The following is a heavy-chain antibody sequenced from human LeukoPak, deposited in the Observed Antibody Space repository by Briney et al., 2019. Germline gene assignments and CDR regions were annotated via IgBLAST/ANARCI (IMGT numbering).Heavy chain of an antibody. D-gene: IGHD3-22*01. V-gene: IGHV3-23*01. Sequence: GGSLRLSCTASGFTFSNFAMSWVRQAPGQGLEWVSTMSGRGGSTDYADSVKGRFTISRDNAKNSLYLEMSSLRVEDTAVYYCARDRGWRSSGYYLYHFDYWGQGTLVTFAS. CDR2: MSGRGGST. J-gene: IGHJ4*02. CDR3: ARDRGWRSSGYYLYHFDY. CDR1: GFTFSNFA.